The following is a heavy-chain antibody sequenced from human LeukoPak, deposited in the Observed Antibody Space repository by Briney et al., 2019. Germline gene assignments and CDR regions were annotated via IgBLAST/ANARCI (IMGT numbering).Heavy chain of an antibody. CDR3: ARLTTYCGGDCYSLEY. V-gene: IGHV4-61*05. J-gene: IGHJ4*02. CDR2: IYYSGST. D-gene: IGHD2-21*01. CDR1: GGSISSSSYY. Sequence: SETLSLTCTVSGGSISSSSYYWGWIRQPPGKGLEWIGYIYYSGSTNYNPSLKSRVTISVDTSKNQFSLKLSSVTAADTAVYYCARLTTYCGGDCYSLEYWGQGTLVTVSS.